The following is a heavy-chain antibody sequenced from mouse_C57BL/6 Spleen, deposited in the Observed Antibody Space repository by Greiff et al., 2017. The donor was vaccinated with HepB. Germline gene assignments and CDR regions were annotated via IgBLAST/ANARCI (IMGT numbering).Heavy chain of an antibody. Sequence: DVKLQESGPGLVKPSQSLSLTCSVTGYSITSGYYWNWIRQFPGNKLEWMGYISYDGSNNYNPSLKNRISITRDTSKNQFFLKLNSVTTEDTATYYCARDNIYYYDYGEFAYWGQGTLVTVSA. CDR2: ISYDGSN. CDR1: GYSITSGYY. J-gene: IGHJ3*01. CDR3: ARDNIYYYDYGEFAY. D-gene: IGHD2-4*01. V-gene: IGHV3-6*01.